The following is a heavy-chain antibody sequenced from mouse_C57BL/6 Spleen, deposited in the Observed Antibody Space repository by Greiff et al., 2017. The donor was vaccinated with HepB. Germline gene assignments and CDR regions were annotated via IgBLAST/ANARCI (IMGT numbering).Heavy chain of an antibody. CDR2: IYPGDGDT. D-gene: IGHD1-1*01. J-gene: IGHJ4*01. V-gene: IGHV1-80*01. CDR3: ARRNYYGSGMDY. CDR1: GYAFSSYW. Sequence: VQLQQSGAELVKPGASVKISCKASGYAFSSYWMNWVKQRPGKGLEWIGKIYPGDGDTNYNGKFKGKATLTADKSSSTAYMQLSSLTSEDSAVYFCARRNYYGSGMDYWGQGTSVTVSS.